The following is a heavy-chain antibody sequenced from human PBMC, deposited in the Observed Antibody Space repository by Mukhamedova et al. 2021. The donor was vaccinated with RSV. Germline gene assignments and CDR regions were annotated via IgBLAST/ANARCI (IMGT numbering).Heavy chain of an antibody. CDR2: YMGDT. CDR3: ARQGGGWAFDD. J-gene: IGHJ4*02. V-gene: IGHV4-59*08. D-gene: IGHD3-16*01. Sequence: YMGDTNFNPSLKSRVTISVDTSKSQFSLKLSSVTAADTAVYYCARQGGGWAFDDWGQGTLVTVSS.